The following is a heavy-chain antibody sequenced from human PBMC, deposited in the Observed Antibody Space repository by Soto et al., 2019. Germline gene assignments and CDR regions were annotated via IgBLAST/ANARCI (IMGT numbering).Heavy chain of an antibody. CDR2: INSNERTK. Sequence: GGSLRLSCAASGFTFSNYWMHWVRQAPEKGLGWVTRINSNERTKSHADSVKGRFTISRDNAKNTLYLQMNSLRAEDTAVYYCARLPGYSTGCTHFDVWGQGTQVTVSS. V-gene: IGHV3-74*01. CDR3: ARLPGYSTGCTHFDV. CDR1: GFTFSNYW. D-gene: IGHD6-19*01. J-gene: IGHJ4*02.